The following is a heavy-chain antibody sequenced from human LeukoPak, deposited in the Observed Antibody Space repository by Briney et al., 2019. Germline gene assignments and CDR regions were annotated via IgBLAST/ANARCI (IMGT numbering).Heavy chain of an antibody. CDR3: ARASIAARRRSSFDY. CDR1: GGSISSSYYY. Sequence: SETLSLTCTVSGGSISSSYYYWGWIRQPPGKGLEWIGSIYSSGSTYYNPSLKSRVTISVDTSKNQFSLKLSSVTAADTAVYYCARASIAARRRSSFDYWGQGTLVTVSS. D-gene: IGHD6-6*01. V-gene: IGHV4-39*01. CDR2: IYSSGST. J-gene: IGHJ4*02.